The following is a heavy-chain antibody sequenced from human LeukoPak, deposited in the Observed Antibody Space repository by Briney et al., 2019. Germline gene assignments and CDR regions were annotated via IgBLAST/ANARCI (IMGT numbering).Heavy chain of an antibody. J-gene: IGHJ1*01. V-gene: IGHV3-21*01. CDR3: ARDDSSGLITMGDFQH. CDR1: GFTFSSDA. CDR2: VGSSATYI. D-gene: IGHD3-22*01. Sequence: PGGTLRLTCTASGFTFSSDAMNWVCQAPGQGLEWESFVGSSATYIYYADSVKSRFTISRDNAKNSLYLPMNSLRAEDTAVYYWARDDSSGLITMGDFQHWGQGTLVTVSS.